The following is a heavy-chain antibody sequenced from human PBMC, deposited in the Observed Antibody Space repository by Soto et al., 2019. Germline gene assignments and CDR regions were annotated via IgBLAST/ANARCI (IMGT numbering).Heavy chain of an antibody. V-gene: IGHV1-18*01. J-gene: IGHJ4*02. CDR1: GYTFTSYG. Sequence: QVQLVQSGAEVKKPGASVKVSCKASGYTFTSYGISWVRQAPGQGLEWMGWISAYNGNTNYAQKLQGRVTMTTDTSTSTDYMELRSLRSDDTAVYYCARDVRGVIITGYYFDYWGQGTLVTVSS. D-gene: IGHD3-10*01. CDR3: ARDVRGVIITGYYFDY. CDR2: ISAYNGNT.